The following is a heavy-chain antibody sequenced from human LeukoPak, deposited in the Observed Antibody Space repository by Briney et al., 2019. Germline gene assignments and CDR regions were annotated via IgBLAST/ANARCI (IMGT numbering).Heavy chain of an antibody. CDR2: IYYSGST. Sequence: PSETLSLTCTVSGGSISSYYWSWIRQPPGKGLEWIGYIYYSGSTNYNPSLKSRVTISVDTSKNQFSLELSSVTAADTAVYYCARDHGSGWYSLDYWGQGTLVTVSS. J-gene: IGHJ4*02. V-gene: IGHV4-59*01. D-gene: IGHD6-19*01. CDR3: ARDHGSGWYSLDY. CDR1: GGSISSYY.